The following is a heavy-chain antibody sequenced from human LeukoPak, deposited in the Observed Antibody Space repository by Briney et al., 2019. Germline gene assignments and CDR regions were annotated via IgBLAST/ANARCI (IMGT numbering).Heavy chain of an antibody. Sequence: SETLSLTCTVSGGSISSGDYYWSWIRQPPGKGLEWIGYIYYSGSTYYNPSLKSRVTVSVDTSKNQFSLKLSSVTAADTAVYYCARITGSFLFDYWGQGTLVTVSS. CDR3: ARITGSFLFDY. CDR2: IYYSGST. CDR1: GGSISSGDYY. J-gene: IGHJ4*02. D-gene: IGHD3-10*01. V-gene: IGHV4-30-4*01.